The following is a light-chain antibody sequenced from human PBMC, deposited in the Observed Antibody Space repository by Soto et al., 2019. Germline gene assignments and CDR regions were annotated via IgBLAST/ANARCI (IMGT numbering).Light chain of an antibody. CDR1: QDISNY. CDR3: QQRSNWPPFT. V-gene: IGKV1-33*01. CDR2: DAS. J-gene: IGKJ4*01. Sequence: DIQMTQSPSSLSASVGDRVTITCQASQDISNYLNWYQQKPGKAPKLLIYDASNLETGVPSRFSGSGSGTDFTFTISSLEPEDFAVYYCQQRSNWPPFTFGGGTKVEIK.